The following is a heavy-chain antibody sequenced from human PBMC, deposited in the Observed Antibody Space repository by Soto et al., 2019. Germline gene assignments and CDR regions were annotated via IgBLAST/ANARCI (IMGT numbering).Heavy chain of an antibody. CDR3: ARETPSTTAAYSYYGLDV. CDR2: IIPVFDKA. Sequence: QVQLVQSGAEVKKAGSSVKVSCKASGGTFSSYFINWVRQAPGQGLEWVGGIIPVFDKAYYAEKFQGRVTITADESPTTAYMERSSLRSNDTAGYYCARETPSTTAAYSYYGLDVWGQGPTVTVSS. D-gene: IGHD2-2*01. CDR1: GGTFSSYF. V-gene: IGHV1-69*01. J-gene: IGHJ6*02.